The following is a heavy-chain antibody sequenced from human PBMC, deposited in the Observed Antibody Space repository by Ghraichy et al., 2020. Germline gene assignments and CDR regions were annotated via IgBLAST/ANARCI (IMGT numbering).Heavy chain of an antibody. D-gene: IGHD3-16*01. J-gene: IGHJ4*02. Sequence: SQTLSLTCTVSGASVRSYYWSCIRQPAGKRWEWIGRIYPSGATKYNPSLNSRVSMSVDTSKNQFSLNLTSVSGADTALYYCTRDLGSLGIGGGLDWGQGILVTVSS. CDR1: GASVRSYY. V-gene: IGHV4-4*07. CDR3: TRDLGSLGIGGGLD. CDR2: IYPSGAT.